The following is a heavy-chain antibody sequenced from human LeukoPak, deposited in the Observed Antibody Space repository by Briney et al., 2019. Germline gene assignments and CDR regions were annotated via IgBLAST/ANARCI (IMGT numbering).Heavy chain of an antibody. Sequence: SETLSLTCTVSGGSISSYYWSWIRQPPGKGLEWIGYIYYSGSTNYNPSLKSRVTISVDTSKNQFSLKLSSVIAADTAVYYCARRVDYGSGSYFFDYWGQGTLVTVSS. CDR3: ARRVDYGSGSYFFDY. CDR1: GGSISSYY. J-gene: IGHJ4*02. CDR2: IYYSGST. V-gene: IGHV4-59*08. D-gene: IGHD3-10*01.